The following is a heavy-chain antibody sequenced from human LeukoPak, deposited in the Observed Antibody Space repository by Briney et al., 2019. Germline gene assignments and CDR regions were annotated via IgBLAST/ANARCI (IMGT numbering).Heavy chain of an antibody. Sequence: ASVKVSCRASGYTFTSYDINWVRQATGQGLEWMGWMNPNSGNTGYAQKFQGRVTMTRNTSISTAYMELSNLRSEDTAVYYCARGLPRDGYNYWGQGTLVTVSS. J-gene: IGHJ4*02. D-gene: IGHD5-24*01. CDR2: MNPNSGNT. CDR3: ARGLPRDGYNY. CDR1: GYTFTSYD. V-gene: IGHV1-8*01.